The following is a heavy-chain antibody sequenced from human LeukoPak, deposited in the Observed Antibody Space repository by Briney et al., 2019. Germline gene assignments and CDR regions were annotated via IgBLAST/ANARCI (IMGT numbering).Heavy chain of an antibody. V-gene: IGHV1-46*01. Sequence: HVASVKVSCKASGYTFTSYYMHWVRQAPGQGLEWMGIINPSGGSTSYAQKFQGRVTMTTDTSTSTAYMEMRSLKSDDTAVYYCARDLTHRRNYDNSGYQIVPAFWGQGTLVTVSS. CDR1: GYTFTSYY. CDR2: INPSGGST. D-gene: IGHD3-22*01. J-gene: IGHJ4*02. CDR3: ARDLTHRRNYDNSGYQIVPAF.